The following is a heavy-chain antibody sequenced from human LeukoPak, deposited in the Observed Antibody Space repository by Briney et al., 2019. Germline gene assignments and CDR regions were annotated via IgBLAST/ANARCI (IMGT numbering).Heavy chain of an antibody. J-gene: IGHJ4*02. Sequence: SETLSLTCTVSGGSISSYYWSWIRQPPGKGLEWIGYIYYSGSTNYNPSHKSRVTISVDTSKNQFSLKLSSVTATDTAVYYCARAGNYCSSTSCLIDYWGQGTLVTVSS. CDR1: GGSISSYY. V-gene: IGHV4-59*01. CDR3: ARAGNYCSSTSCLIDY. D-gene: IGHD2-2*01. CDR2: IYYSGST.